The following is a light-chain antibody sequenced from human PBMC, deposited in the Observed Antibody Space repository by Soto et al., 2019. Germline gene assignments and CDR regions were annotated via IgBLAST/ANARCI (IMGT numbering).Light chain of an antibody. CDR2: AAS. Sequence: DIQMTQSPSSVSASVGDRVTITCRASQSISSYLNWYQQKPGKAPKLLIYAASSLQSGVPSRFSGSGSGTDFTLTISSLQPEDFATYCCQRSYITPLSFGPGTKVDIK. J-gene: IGKJ3*01. CDR1: QSISSY. V-gene: IGKV1-39*01. CDR3: QRSYITPLS.